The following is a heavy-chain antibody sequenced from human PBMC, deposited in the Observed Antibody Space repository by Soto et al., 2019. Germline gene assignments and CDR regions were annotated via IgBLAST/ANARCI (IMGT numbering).Heavy chain of an antibody. V-gene: IGHV1-69*13. CDR1: GGTFSSYA. J-gene: IGHJ6*02. CDR2: IIPIFGTA. CDR3: ASHNMDTAMVNHYYYGMDV. D-gene: IGHD5-18*01. Sequence: SVKVSCKASGGTFSSYAISWVRQAPGQGLEWMGGIIPIFGTANYAQKFQGRVTITADESTSTAYMELSSLRSEDTAVYYCASHNMDTAMVNHYYYGMDVWGQGTTVTVSS.